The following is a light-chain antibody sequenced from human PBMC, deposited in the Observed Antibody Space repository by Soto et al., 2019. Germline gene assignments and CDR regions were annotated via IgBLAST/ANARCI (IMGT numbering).Light chain of an antibody. CDR1: QSIYIY. V-gene: IGKV1-39*01. CDR3: QQSHSGIT. Sequence: IQMTQSPSSLSASIGHTGTIICRASQSIYIYLNWYQQKAGKSPKLLIYAASSLQRGPQSTFSGGGSGTDFTLTISSLQPEDFATYYCQQSHSGITFGQGTRLEIK. CDR2: AAS. J-gene: IGKJ5*01.